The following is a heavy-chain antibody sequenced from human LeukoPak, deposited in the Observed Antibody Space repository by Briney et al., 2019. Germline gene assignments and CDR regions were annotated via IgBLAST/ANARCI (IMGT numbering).Heavy chain of an antibody. V-gene: IGHV3-7*05. J-gene: IGHJ6*02. CDR1: GFTFSNYW. CDR3: ARDPYSSSWSYGMDV. D-gene: IGHD6-13*01. CDR2: IKQDGSET. Sequence: GGSLRLSCTASGFTFSNYWMSWVRQTPEKGLECVANIKQDGSETVYVDSVKGRFTISRDNAQTSLYLQMSSLRAEDTAVYYCARDPYSSSWSYGMDVWGQGTTVTVSS.